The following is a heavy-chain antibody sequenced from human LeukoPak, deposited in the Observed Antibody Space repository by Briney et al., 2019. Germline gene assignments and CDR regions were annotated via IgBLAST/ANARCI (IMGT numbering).Heavy chain of an antibody. CDR3: ATPRKQLVLGY. V-gene: IGHV1-2*02. D-gene: IGHD6-13*01. Sequence: ASVKVSCKASGYTFTGYYMHWVRQAPGQGLEWMGWINPNSGGTNYARKFQGRVTMTRDTSISTAYMELSRLRSDDTAVYYCATPRKQLVLGYWGQGTLVTVSS. CDR1: GYTFTGYY. J-gene: IGHJ4*02. CDR2: INPNSGGT.